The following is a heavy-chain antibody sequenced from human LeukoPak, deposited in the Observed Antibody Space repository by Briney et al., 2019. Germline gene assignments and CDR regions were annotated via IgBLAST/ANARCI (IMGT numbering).Heavy chain of an antibody. V-gene: IGHV3-23*01. CDR1: GFTFSTYA. J-gene: IGHJ4*02. CDR2: ISGSDDGT. D-gene: IGHD2-15*01. CDR3: AKSPVSSCRGSFCYPFDY. Sequence: GGSLRLSCAASGFTFSTYAMSWVRQVPGKGLEWVSAISGSDDGTYYADSVKGRFTISRDNSRNTLYLQMNTLRAEDTAVYFCAKSPVSSCRGSFCYPFDYWGQGNLVTVSS.